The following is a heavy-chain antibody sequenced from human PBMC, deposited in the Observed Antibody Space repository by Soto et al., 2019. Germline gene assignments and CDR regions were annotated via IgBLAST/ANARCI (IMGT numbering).Heavy chain of an antibody. CDR1: GFTFTPYW. D-gene: IGHD4-4*01. Sequence: GGSLRLSCTASGFTFTPYWMTWVRQAPGKGLEWVANINQDGSDKYYGDSVKGRSTISRDNTENSLYLQMNSLRAEDTAVYYCARDLYYSNYVWRYYYYGMDVWGQGTTVTVSS. CDR3: ARDLYYSNYVWRYYYYGMDV. V-gene: IGHV3-7*01. CDR2: INQDGSDK. J-gene: IGHJ6*02.